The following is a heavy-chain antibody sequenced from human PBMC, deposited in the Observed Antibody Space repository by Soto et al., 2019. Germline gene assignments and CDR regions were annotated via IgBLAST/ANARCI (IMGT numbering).Heavy chain of an antibody. V-gene: IGHV4-34*01. CDR1: GGSFSVYY. CDR2: INHSGST. J-gene: IGHJ4*02. D-gene: IGHD2-15*01. CDR3: ARGYAAPRAAD. Sequence: SETLSLTCAVYGGSFSVYYWSWIRQPPGKGLEWIGEINHSGSTSYNPSLKSRVTISVDTSKNQFSLKLSSVTAADTAVYYCARGYAAPRAADWGQGTLVTVSS.